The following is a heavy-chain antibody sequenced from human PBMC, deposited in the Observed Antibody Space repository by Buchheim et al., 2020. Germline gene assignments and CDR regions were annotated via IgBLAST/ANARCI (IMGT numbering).Heavy chain of an antibody. CDR3: ARRARDTMIVVVTMGAFDI. D-gene: IGHD3-22*01. CDR1: GGSISSSSYY. Sequence: QLQLQESGPGLVKPSETLSLTCTVSGGSISSSSYYWGWIRQPPGKGLEWIGSIYYSGSTYYNPSLKSRVTISVDTSKNQFSLKLSSVTAADTAVYYCARRARDTMIVVVTMGAFDIWGQGT. V-gene: IGHV4-39*01. CDR2: IYYSGST. J-gene: IGHJ3*02.